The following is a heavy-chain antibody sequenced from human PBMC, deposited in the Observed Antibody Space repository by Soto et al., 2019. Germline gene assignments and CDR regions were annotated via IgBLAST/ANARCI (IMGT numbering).Heavy chain of an antibody. D-gene: IGHD5-12*01. V-gene: IGHV1-46*01. CDR1: GYTFTSYY. CDR3: ARGNHRWLQLWYFDL. J-gene: IGHJ2*01. Sequence: ASVKVSCKASGYTFTSYYMHWVRQAPGQGLEWMGIINPSGGSTSYAQKFQGRVTITADESTSTAYMELSSLRSEDTAVYYCARGNHRWLQLWYFDLWGRGTLVTVSS. CDR2: INPSGGST.